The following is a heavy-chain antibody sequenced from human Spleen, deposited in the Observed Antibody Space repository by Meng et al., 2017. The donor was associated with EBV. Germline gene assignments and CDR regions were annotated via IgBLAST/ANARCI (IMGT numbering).Heavy chain of an antibody. CDR1: GFTFSNNA. J-gene: IGHJ4*02. CDR3: AKHSGRYSFDY. V-gene: IGHV3-23*01. Sequence: EVQSWEAGGGLVRPGGSLCFSGGASGFTFSNNAMSWVRQAPGKGLEWVSFVSGNAGATSYADSVKGRFTISRDNSKNTLYLQMNSLRAEDTAVYSCAKHSGRYSFDYWGQGALVTVSS. D-gene: IGHD1-26*01. CDR2: VSGNAGAT.